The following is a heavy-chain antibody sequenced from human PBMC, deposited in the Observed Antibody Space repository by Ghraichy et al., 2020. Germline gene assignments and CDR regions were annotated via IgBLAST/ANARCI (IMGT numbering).Heavy chain of an antibody. CDR2: VSPYNGNT. V-gene: IGHV1-18*01. Sequence: ASVKVSCKASGYSVSTSVMSWLRQAPGQGLEWLGWVSPYNGNTNYAPKIQDRVTMTTDTSTSTAYMELTSLRSDDTAMYFCARDRGTIATAGNFDWWGQGTLVIVSS. CDR3: ARDRGTIATAGNFDW. CDR1: GYSVSTSV. D-gene: IGHD6-13*01. J-gene: IGHJ4*02.